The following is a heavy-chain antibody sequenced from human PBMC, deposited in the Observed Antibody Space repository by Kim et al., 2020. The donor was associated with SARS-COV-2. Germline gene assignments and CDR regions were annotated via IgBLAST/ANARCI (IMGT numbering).Heavy chain of an antibody. V-gene: IGHV1-69*13. CDR1: GGTFSSYA. CDR2: IIPIFGTA. J-gene: IGHJ5*02. CDR3: ARDRGYSYAVLGGWFDP. D-gene: IGHD5-18*01. Sequence: SVKVSCKASGGTFSSYAISWVRQAPGQGLEWMGGIIPIFGTANYAQKFQGRVTITADESTSTAYMELSSLRSEDTAVYYYARDRGYSYAVLGGWFDPWGQGTLVTVSS.